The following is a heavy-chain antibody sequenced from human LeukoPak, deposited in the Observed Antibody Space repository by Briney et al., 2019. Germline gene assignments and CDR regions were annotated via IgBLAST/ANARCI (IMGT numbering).Heavy chain of an antibody. D-gene: IGHD4-4*01. CDR1: GFTFSSYS. J-gene: IGHJ4*02. Sequence: PGGSLRLSCAASGFTFSSYSMNWVRQAPGKGLEWVSYINSSSSTIYYADSVKGRFTISRDNAKNSLYLQMNSLRDEDTAVYYCARDVSWGYSNFYVYWGQGTLVTVSS. CDR2: INSSSSTI. CDR3: ARDVSWGYSNFYVY. V-gene: IGHV3-48*02.